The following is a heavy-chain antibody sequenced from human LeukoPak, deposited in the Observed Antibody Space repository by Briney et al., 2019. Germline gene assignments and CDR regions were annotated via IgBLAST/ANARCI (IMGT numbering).Heavy chain of an antibody. CDR3: ARAYGDYVFDY. V-gene: IGHV3-33*08. CDR1: GFTFSDNW. CDR2: IWYDGSNK. J-gene: IGHJ4*02. Sequence: GRSLRLSCAASGFTFSDNWMHWVRQAPGKGLEWVAVIWYDGSNKYYADSVKGRFTISRDNSKNTLYLQMNSLRAEDTAVYYCARAYGDYVFDYWGQGTLVTVSS. D-gene: IGHD4-17*01.